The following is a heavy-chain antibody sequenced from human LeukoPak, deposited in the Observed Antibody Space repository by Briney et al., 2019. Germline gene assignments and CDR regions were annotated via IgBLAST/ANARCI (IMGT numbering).Heavy chain of an antibody. CDR3: ARGGYSYGYVYYYYYYYYMDV. J-gene: IGHJ6*03. CDR2: MNPNSGNT. CDR1: GYTFTSYD. Sequence: ASVKVSCKASGYTFTSYDINWVRQATGQGLEWMGWMNPNSGNTGYAQKFQGRVTMTRNTSISTAYMELSSLRSEDTAVYYCARGGYSYGYVYYYYYYYYMDVWGKGTTVTVSS. V-gene: IGHV1-8*01. D-gene: IGHD5-18*01.